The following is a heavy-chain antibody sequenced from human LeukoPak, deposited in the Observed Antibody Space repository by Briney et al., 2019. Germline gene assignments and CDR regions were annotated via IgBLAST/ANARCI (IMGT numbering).Heavy chain of an antibody. V-gene: IGHV3-30*18. CDR3: AKGGCSSTSC. CDR2: ISYDGSNK. Sequence: GGSLRLSCAASGFTFSSYGMHWVRQAPGKGLEWVAVISYDGSNKYYADSAKGRFTISRDNSKNTLYLQMNSLRAEDAAVYYCAKGGCSSTSCWGQGTLVTVSS. D-gene: IGHD2-2*01. J-gene: IGHJ4*02. CDR1: GFTFSSYG.